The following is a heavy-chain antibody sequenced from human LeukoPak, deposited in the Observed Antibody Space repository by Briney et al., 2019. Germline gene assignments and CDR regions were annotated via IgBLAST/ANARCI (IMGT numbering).Heavy chain of an antibody. CDR1: GFTVSSNY. V-gene: IGHV3-66*03. Sequence: GGSLRLSCAASGFTVSSNYMSWVRQTPGKGLEWVSVIYSSGNTDYADSVKGRFTISRDNSKNTLYLQMNSLRAEDTAVYYCAKGYRSSWYYFDYWGQGTLVTVSS. CDR3: AKGYRSSWYYFDY. CDR2: IYSSGNT. D-gene: IGHD6-13*01. J-gene: IGHJ4*02.